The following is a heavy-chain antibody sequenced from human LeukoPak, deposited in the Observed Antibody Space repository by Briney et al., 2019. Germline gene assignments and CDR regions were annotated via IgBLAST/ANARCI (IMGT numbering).Heavy chain of an antibody. D-gene: IGHD3-22*01. J-gene: IGHJ4*02. Sequence: TSETLSLTCTVSGGSISSGSYYWSWIRQPAGKGLEWIGRIYTSGSTNYNPSLKSRVTISVDTSKNQFSLKLSSVTAADTAVYYCARGGGEFYDYDSSGYYYNFDYWGQGTLVTVSS. CDR1: GGSISSGSYY. CDR3: ARGGGEFYDYDSSGYYYNFDY. V-gene: IGHV4-61*02. CDR2: IYTSGST.